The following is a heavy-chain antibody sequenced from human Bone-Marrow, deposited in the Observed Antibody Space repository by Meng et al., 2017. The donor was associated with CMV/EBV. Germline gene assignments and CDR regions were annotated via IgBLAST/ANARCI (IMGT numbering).Heavy chain of an antibody. J-gene: IGHJ1*01. Sequence: GESLKISCAASGFTFSSYNMNWVRQAPGKGLEWVAFIPFDGSNKYYADSVKGRFTISRDNSKNTLYMQMDSLRAEDTAVYYCAKGGSYPTPIAEYFQYWGQGTLVTVSS. CDR3: AKGGSYPTPIAEYFQY. CDR2: IPFDGSNK. CDR1: GFTFSSYN. D-gene: IGHD1-26*01. V-gene: IGHV3-30*02.